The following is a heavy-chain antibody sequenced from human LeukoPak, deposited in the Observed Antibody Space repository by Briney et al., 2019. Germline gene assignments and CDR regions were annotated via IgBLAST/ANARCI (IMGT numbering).Heavy chain of an antibody. CDR1: GRSILRYF. Sequence: SETLSLTCTVSGRSILRYFWNWLRQTPGKGLEWIGHINYSGSTNYNPSLKSRVTISLDTSKNQFSLNLSSVTAADTAVYHWARGSGIDGPGSYSADWGQGTLVTVSS. CDR2: INYSGST. V-gene: IGHV4-59*01. CDR3: ARGSGIDGPGSYSAD. D-gene: IGHD3-10*01. J-gene: IGHJ4*02.